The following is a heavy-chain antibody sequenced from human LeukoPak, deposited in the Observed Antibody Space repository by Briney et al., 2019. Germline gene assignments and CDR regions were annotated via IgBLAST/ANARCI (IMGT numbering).Heavy chain of an antibody. J-gene: IGHJ6*02. CDR3: ARVAFGLYVMDV. CDR1: GFTFSSYS. CDR2: ISSSSSYI. V-gene: IGHV3-21*01. Sequence: GGSLRLSCAASGFTFSSYSMNWVRQAPGKGLEWVSSISSSSSYIYYADSLKGRFTISRDNAKNSLYLQLISLRAEDTAVYYCARVAFGLYVMDVWGQGTTVTVSS. D-gene: IGHD3/OR15-3a*01.